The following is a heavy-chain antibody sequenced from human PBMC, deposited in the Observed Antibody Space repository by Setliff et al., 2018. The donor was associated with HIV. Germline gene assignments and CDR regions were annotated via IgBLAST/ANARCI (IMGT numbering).Heavy chain of an antibody. D-gene: IGHD3-10*01. V-gene: IGHV4-31*03. J-gene: IGHJ4*02. CDR1: GDSINSGNYY. CDR2: IYYSGST. CDR3: ATSPAGEILGSRPFYFDY. Sequence: SETLSLTCTVSGDSINSGNYYWSWIRQHPGKGLEWIGYIYYSGSTYYSPSLKSRVTISEDTSKNQFSLKMRSVTAADTAVYYCATSPAGEILGSRPFYFDYWGQGTLVTSPQ.